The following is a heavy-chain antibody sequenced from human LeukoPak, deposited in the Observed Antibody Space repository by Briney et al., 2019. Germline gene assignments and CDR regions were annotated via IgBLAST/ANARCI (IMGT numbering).Heavy chain of an antibody. D-gene: IGHD4-23*01. J-gene: IGHJ4*02. CDR3: ARDYGGHGEYFDY. CDR1: GFTFSTFS. Sequence: GGSLRLSCAASGFTFSTFSMNWVRQTPGKGLEWVSYISASSTTIYYADSVKGRFTTSRDNAKNSVYLQMNSLRDEDTAVYYCARDYGGHGEYFDYWGQGTLVTVSS. CDR2: ISASSTTI. V-gene: IGHV3-48*02.